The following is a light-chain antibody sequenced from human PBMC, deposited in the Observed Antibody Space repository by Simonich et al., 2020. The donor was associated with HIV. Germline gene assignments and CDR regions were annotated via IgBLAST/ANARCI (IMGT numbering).Light chain of an antibody. Sequence: DIVMTQSPDSLAVSLGERATINRKSSRSILYSPNKKNYLACNQQKPGQPPNLLIYWASPRESGVPDRSSASGSGTDFTLTISSLQAEDVAVYYCHQYYSTPQTFGQGTKVEIK. CDR1: RSILYSPNKKNY. CDR2: WAS. CDR3: HQYYSTPQT. V-gene: IGKV4-1*01. J-gene: IGKJ1*01.